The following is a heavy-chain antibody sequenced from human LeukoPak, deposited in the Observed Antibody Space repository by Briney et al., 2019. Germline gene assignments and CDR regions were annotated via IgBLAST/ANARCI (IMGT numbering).Heavy chain of an antibody. V-gene: IGHV3-23*01. CDR3: AKRSGYTTGWFFDF. Sequence: QPAGSLKLSCAASGFSFSSYAMSWVRQAPGKGLEWVSSISGSGDNTYYAESVKGRFTISRDNSKNTLFLQMNSLRAEDTAVFYCAKRSGYTTGWFFDFWGQGTLVTVSS. J-gene: IGHJ4*02. CDR2: ISGSGDNT. D-gene: IGHD6-19*01. CDR1: GFSFSSYA.